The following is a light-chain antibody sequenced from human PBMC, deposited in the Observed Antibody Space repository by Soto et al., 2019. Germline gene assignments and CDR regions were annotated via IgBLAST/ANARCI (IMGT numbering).Light chain of an antibody. CDR3: QQYGSSPLT. Sequence: EIVLTQSTDALSLSPVERATISCRDSQSVSSSYLAWYQQKPGQAPRLLIYGASSRATGIPDRFSGSGSGTDFTLTNSTLEPADFAVYYCQQYGSSPLTFGGGTKVDIK. CDR1: QSVSSSY. V-gene: IGKV3-20*01. J-gene: IGKJ4*01. CDR2: GAS.